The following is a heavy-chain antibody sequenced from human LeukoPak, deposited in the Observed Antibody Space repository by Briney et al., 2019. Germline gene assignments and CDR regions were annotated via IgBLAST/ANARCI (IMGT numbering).Heavy chain of an antibody. V-gene: IGHV4-31*03. CDR2: SYYSGST. Sequence: SETLSLTCTVSGDSISSGGYYWSWIRQQPGKGLEWIGYSYYSGSTYYNASLKSRVTISVDKSKNQLSLKLSPVTAADTAVYYCARVTASSSCYFYYSGQGSLVTVSS. J-gene: IGHJ4*02. CDR3: ARVTASSSCYFYY. CDR1: GDSISSGGYY. D-gene: IGHD6-13*01.